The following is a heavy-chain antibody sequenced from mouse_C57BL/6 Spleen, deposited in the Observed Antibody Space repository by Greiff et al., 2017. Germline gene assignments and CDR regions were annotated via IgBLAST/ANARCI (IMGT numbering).Heavy chain of an antibody. V-gene: IGHV1-50*01. CDR1: GYTFTSYW. Sequence: QVQLQQPGAELVKPGASVKLSCKASGYTFTSYWMQWVKQRPGQGLEWIGEIDPSDSYTNYNQKFKGKATLTVDTSSSTAYMQLSSLTSEDSAVYYCARKALLLRYFDYWGQGTTLTVSS. CDR3: ARKALLLRYFDY. J-gene: IGHJ2*01. D-gene: IGHD1-1*01. CDR2: IDPSDSYT.